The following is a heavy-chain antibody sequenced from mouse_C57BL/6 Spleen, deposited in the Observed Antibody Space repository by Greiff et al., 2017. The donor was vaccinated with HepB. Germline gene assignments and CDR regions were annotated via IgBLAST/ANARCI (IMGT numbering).Heavy chain of an antibody. CDR3: ARSRLYDGYYEFAY. J-gene: IGHJ3*01. V-gene: IGHV1-54*01. D-gene: IGHD2-3*01. CDR1: GYAFTNYL. CDR2: INPGSGGT. Sequence: QVQLQQSGAELVRPGTSVKVSCKASGYAFTNYLIEWVKQRPGQGLEWIGVINPGSGGTNYNEKFKGKATLTADKSSSTAYMQLSSLTSEDSAVYFCARSRLYDGYYEFAYWGQGTLVTVSA.